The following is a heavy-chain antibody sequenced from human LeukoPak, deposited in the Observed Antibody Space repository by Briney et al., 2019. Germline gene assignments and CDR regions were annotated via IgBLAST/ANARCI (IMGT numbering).Heavy chain of an antibody. Sequence: GESLKISCEGSGYRFSTYWIGWVRQMPGKGLEWMGIIYPGDSDTRYSPSFQGQVTISADRSISTAYLQWSSLKASDTAMYYCARAPRAVVPAASFDYWGQGTLVTVSS. CDR1: GYRFSTYW. V-gene: IGHV5-51*01. CDR2: IYPGDSDT. J-gene: IGHJ4*02. CDR3: ARAPRAVVPAASFDY. D-gene: IGHD2-2*01.